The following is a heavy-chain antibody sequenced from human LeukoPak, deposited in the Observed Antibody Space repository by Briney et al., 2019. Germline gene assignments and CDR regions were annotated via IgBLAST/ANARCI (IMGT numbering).Heavy chain of an antibody. J-gene: IGHJ4*02. D-gene: IGHD3-3*01. CDR2: INEDGSEK. V-gene: IGHV3-7*05. CDR3: ARDGPHYDFWSGPAY. CDR1: GFTFSSHW. Sequence: PGGSLRLSCEASGFTFSSHWMSWVRQAPGKGLEWVAHINEDGSEKYYVESVKGRFTISRDNAKNSLYLQMDSLRAEDTAVYYCARDGPHYDFWSGPAYWGQGTLVTVSS.